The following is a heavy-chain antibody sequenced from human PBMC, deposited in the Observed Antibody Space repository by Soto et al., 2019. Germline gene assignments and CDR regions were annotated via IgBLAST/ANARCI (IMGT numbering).Heavy chain of an antibody. J-gene: IGHJ4*02. CDR3: AREASVLIPAAQPPRFDS. CDR1: GYSFMKYG. Sequence: SVKVSCKGFGYSFMKYGINWVRQAPGQGLEWVGWISPYSGYTHSAQKFHGRLTLTTDTAASTAYMELRILRSADTALYYCAREASVLIPAAQPPRFDSWGQGTLVTVSS. V-gene: IGHV1-18*01. D-gene: IGHD2-2*01. CDR2: ISPYSGYT.